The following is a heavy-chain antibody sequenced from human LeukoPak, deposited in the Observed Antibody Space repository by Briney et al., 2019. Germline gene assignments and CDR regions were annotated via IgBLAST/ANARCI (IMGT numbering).Heavy chain of an antibody. Sequence: GGSLRLSCAASGFTFSSYAMHWVRQAPGKGLEWVAIISYDGSNKYYADSVKGRFTISRDNSKNTLYLQMNSLRPEDTAVYYCARGPNYYRYYMDVWGKGTTVTVSS. CDR3: ARGPNYYRYYMDV. CDR2: ISYDGSNK. V-gene: IGHV3-30*03. CDR1: GFTFSSYA. J-gene: IGHJ6*03.